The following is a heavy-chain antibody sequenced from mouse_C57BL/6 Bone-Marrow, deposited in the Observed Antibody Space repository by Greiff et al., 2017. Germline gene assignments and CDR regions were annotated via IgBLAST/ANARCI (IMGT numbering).Heavy chain of an antibody. CDR1: GYSITSGYY. CDR2: ISYDGSN. CDR3: AREGGSYDYYAMDY. J-gene: IGHJ4*01. D-gene: IGHD1-1*02. Sequence: ESGPGLVKPSQSLSLTCSVTGYSITSGYYWNWIRQFPGNKLEWMGYISYDGSNNYNPSLKNRISITRDTSKNQFFLKLNSVTTEDTATYYCAREGGSYDYYAMDYWGQGTSVTVSS. V-gene: IGHV3-6*01.